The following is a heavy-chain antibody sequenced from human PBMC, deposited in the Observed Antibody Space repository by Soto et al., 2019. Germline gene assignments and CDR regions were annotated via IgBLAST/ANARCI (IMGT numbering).Heavy chain of an antibody. CDR1: GGSISSSSYY. CDR2: IYYSGST. D-gene: IGHD2-8*01. Sequence: SETLSLTCTVSGGSISSSSYYWGWIRQPPGKGLEWIGSIYYSGSTYYNPSLKSRVTISVDTSKNQFSLKLSSVTAADTAVYYCAGIYCTNGVCYSHFAYWGQGSLVTGSS. CDR3: AGIYCTNGVCYSHFAY. J-gene: IGHJ4*02. V-gene: IGHV4-39*01.